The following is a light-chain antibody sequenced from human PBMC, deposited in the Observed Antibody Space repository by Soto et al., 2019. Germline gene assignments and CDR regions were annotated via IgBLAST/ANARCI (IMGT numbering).Light chain of an antibody. J-gene: IGKJ3*01. CDR1: PSVSSSY. Sequence: EIVWTQSPGTLSLSPGARATLSDRASPSVSSSYLAWYQQKPGQAPRLLIYGASSRATGIPDRFSGSGSGTDFTLTISRLEPEDFAVYYCQQYGSTQFTFGPGTKVDIK. CDR2: GAS. CDR3: QQYGSTQFT. V-gene: IGKV3-20*01.